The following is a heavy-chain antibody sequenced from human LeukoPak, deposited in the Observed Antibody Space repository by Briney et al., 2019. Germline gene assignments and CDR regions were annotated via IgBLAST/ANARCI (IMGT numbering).Heavy chain of an antibody. CDR1: GGTFSSYA. Sequence: SVKVSCKASGGTFSSYAISWVRHAPGQGLEWMGGIIPTFGTANYAQTFQVRVTITTDEATSTAYMELSSLRSEDTAVDYCSSQYHGYCSGGSSYYFDYWGQGTLVTVSS. CDR2: IIPTFGTA. J-gene: IGHJ4*02. CDR3: SSQYHGYCSGGSSYYFDY. D-gene: IGHD2-15*01. V-gene: IGHV1-69*05.